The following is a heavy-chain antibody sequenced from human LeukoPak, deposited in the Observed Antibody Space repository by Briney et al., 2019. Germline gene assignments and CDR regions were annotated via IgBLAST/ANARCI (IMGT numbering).Heavy chain of an antibody. J-gene: IGHJ4*02. Sequence: GESLRLSCDTSGFIFSDYTMNWVRQAPGKGLEWVSSISSSSTYIFYADSVKGRFTVSRDNAKNSLYLQMNDLRAEDTAVYYCAQQFDFWGQGTLVTVSS. CDR3: AQQFDF. D-gene: IGHD1-1*01. V-gene: IGHV3-21*01. CDR1: GFIFSDYT. CDR2: ISSSSTYI.